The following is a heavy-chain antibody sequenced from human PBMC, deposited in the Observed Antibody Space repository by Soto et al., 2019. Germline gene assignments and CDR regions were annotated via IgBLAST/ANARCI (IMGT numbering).Heavy chain of an antibody. CDR2: ISYDGSNK. CDR1: GFTFSSYA. Sequence: VGSLRLSCAASGFTFSSYAMHCVRHSPGKGLEWVAVISYDGSNKYYADSVKGRFTISRDNSKNTLYLQMKSLRAEDTAVYYCARDFINWRRTGNAFDIWRQGTMVTVS. D-gene: IGHD3-10*01. J-gene: IGHJ3*02. CDR3: ARDFINWRRTGNAFDI. V-gene: IGHV3-30-3*01.